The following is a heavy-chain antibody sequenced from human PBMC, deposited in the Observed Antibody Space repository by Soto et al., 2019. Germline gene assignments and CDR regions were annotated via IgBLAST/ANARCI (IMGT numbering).Heavy chain of an antibody. CDR3: XXXXXXXGRMVFDS. V-gene: IGHV3-21*06. D-gene: IGHD2-8*01. CDR2: ISTNSGSI. Sequence: DVQLVESGGGLVKPGGSLRLSCAASGFTFSSFVMHWVRQAPGKGLEWVSSISTNSGSIYYGDSVKGRFTISRDNAKNLLSLQMXXLXXXXXXXXXXXXXXXXXGRMVFDSWGQGTLVTVSS. J-gene: IGHJ4*02. CDR1: GFTFSSFV.